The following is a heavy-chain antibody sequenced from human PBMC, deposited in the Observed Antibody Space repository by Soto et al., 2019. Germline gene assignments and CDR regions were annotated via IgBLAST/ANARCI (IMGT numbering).Heavy chain of an antibody. J-gene: IGHJ6*02. Sequence: PSETLSLTCTVSGGSISSGGYYWSWIRQHPGKGLEWIGYIYYSGSTYYNPSLKSRVTISVDTSKNQFSLKLSSVTAADTAVYYCARDLRRNYYYGMDVWGQGTTVTVSS. CDR1: GGSISSGGYY. CDR2: IYYSGST. CDR3: ARDLRRNYYYGMDV. V-gene: IGHV4-31*03.